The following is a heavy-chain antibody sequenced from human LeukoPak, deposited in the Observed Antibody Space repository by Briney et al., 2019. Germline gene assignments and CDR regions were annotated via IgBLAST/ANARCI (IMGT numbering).Heavy chain of an antibody. V-gene: IGHV4-39*01. CDR2: IYYTGST. CDR1: GGSISTENYD. Sequence: SETLSLTCTVSGGSISTENYDWGWIRQPPGKGLEWIGNIYYTGSTNYNPSLKGRVTISVDTLKNQFPLRLTSMTAADTAVYYCVVDGAMDHWSQGTLVTVSS. D-gene: IGHD3-16*01. J-gene: IGHJ4*02. CDR3: VVDGAMDH.